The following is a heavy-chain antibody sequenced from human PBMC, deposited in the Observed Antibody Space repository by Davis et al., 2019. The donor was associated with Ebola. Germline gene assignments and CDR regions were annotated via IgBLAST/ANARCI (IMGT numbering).Heavy chain of an antibody. CDR3: ARRRVIHDVATNDYFDY. J-gene: IGHJ4*02. V-gene: IGHV5-51*01. CDR2: IYAGDSDT. Sequence: GESLKISCKASGYSFTNYWTGWVRQMPGKGLEWMGIIYAGDSDTRYSPSFQGQVTIAADKSINTAYLQWSSLKASDTAVYYCARRRVIHDVATNDYFDYWGQGTLVTVSS. CDR1: GYSFTNYW. D-gene: IGHD5-12*01.